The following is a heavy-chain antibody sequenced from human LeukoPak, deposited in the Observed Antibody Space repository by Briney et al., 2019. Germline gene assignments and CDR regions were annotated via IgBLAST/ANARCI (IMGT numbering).Heavy chain of an antibody. CDR2: IKQDGSEK. D-gene: IGHD3-3*01. J-gene: IGHJ4*02. CDR3: ASHYDFWSGFHFDF. Sequence: GGSLRLSCAASGFTFSSYWMSWVRQAPGKRLEWVANIKQDGSEKYYVDSVKGRFTISRDNAKNSLYLQMNSLRAEDTAVYYCASHYDFWSGFHFDFWGQGTLVTVSS. CDR1: GFTFSSYW. V-gene: IGHV3-7*01.